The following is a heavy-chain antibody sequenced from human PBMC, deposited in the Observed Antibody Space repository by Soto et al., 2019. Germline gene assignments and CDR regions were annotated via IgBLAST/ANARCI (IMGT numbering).Heavy chain of an antibody. CDR1: GFAFTSSA. CDR3: AAELYSSYDPVRFYP. J-gene: IGHJ5*02. D-gene: IGHD5-12*01. Sequence: SVKGSCKASGFAFTSSAVQWVRQARGQRLEWIGWIVVGSGNTNCAQKFQERVTITRDMSTSTAYMELSSLRSEDTAVYYGAAELYSSYDPVRFYPWGQGTLVTVSS. V-gene: IGHV1-58*01. CDR2: IVVGSGNT.